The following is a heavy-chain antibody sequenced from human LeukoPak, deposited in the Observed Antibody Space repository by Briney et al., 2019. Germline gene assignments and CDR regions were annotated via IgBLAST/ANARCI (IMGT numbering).Heavy chain of an antibody. CDR3: AHAPRTPGGNSPLLLHY. CDR1: GFTFDDYA. V-gene: IGHV3-9*01. D-gene: IGHD2-21*02. CDR2: ISWNSGSI. Sequence: GGSLRLSCAASGFTFDDYAMHWVRQAPGKGLEWVSGISWNSGSIGYADSVKGRFTISRDNAKNSLYLQMNSLRAEDTALYYCAHAPRTPGGNSPLLLHYWGQGTLVPVSS. J-gene: IGHJ4*02.